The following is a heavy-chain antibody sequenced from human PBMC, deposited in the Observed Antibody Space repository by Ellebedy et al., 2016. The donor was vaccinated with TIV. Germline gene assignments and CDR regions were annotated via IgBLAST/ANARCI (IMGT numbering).Heavy chain of an antibody. Sequence: ASVKVSCKASGGTFSSYAISWVRQAPGQGLEWMGGIIPIFGTANYAQKFQGRVTITADESTSTAYMGLSSLRSEDTAVYYCVGGGGSGSFLYFDYWGQGTLVTVSS. J-gene: IGHJ4*02. CDR1: GGTFSSYA. D-gene: IGHD3-10*01. V-gene: IGHV1-69*13. CDR2: IIPIFGTA. CDR3: VGGGGSGSFLYFDY.